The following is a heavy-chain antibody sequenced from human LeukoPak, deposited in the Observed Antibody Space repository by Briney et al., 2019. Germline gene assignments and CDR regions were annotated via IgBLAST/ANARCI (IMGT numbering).Heavy chain of an antibody. D-gene: IGHD5-18*01. CDR3: ATAAGDGYGYRYYFDS. Sequence: ASVKVSCKASGYTFMNYYLHWVRQAPGQGLEWMGTSNPSGGSTTYAQKFQGRVTMTRDTSTSTVHMELSSLRSEDTAVYYCATAAGDGYGYRYYFDSWGQRTLVTVSS. J-gene: IGHJ4*02. CDR2: SNPSGGST. CDR1: GYTFMNYY. V-gene: IGHV1-46*01.